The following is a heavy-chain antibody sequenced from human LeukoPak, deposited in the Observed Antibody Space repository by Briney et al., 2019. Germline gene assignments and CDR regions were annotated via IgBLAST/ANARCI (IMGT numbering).Heavy chain of an antibody. D-gene: IGHD6-19*01. CDR1: GGSFSGYY. CDR2: INHSGST. J-gene: IGHJ4*02. Sequence: SETLSLTCAVYGGSFSGYYWSWIRQPPGKGLEWIGEINHSGSTNYNPSLKSRVTISVDTSKNQFSLKLSSVTAADTAVYYCARVGVSRGWYRSSAPRIDYWGQGTLSPSPQ. CDR3: ARVGVSRGWYRSSAPRIDY. V-gene: IGHV4-34*01.